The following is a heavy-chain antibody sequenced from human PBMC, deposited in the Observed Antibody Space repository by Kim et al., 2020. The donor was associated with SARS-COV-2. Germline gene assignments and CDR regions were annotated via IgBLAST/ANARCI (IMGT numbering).Heavy chain of an antibody. D-gene: IGHD6-13*01. CDR3: ARPTPIAAAGSAGY. V-gene: IGHV3-30*04. CDR1: GFTFSSYA. J-gene: IGHJ4*02. CDR2: ISYDGSNK. Sequence: GGSLRLSCAASGFTFSSYAMHWVRQAPGKGLEWVAVISYDGSNKYYADSVKGRFTISRDNSKNTLYLQMNSLRAEDTAVYYCARPTPIAAAGSAGYWGQG.